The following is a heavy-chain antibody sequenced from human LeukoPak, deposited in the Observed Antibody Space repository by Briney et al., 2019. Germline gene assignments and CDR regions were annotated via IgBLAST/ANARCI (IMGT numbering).Heavy chain of an antibody. V-gene: IGHV5-51*01. CDR3: ATNTMFRGIHAFDI. D-gene: IGHD3-10*01. J-gene: IGHJ3*02. CDR1: GYSFTSYW. CDR2: IYPGDSDT. Sequence: GESLKISCKGSGYSFTSYWIGWVRQMPGKGLEWMGIIYPGDSDTRYSPSFQGQVTIAADKSISTAYLQWSSLKASDSAMYYCATNTMFRGIHAFDIWGQGTMVTVSS.